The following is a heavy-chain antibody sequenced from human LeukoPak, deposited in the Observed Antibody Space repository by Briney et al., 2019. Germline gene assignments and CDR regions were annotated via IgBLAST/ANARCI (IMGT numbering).Heavy chain of an antibody. CDR3: ARWAPVTAILGTYYYYGMDV. Sequence: PSETLSLTCTVSGGSISSYYWSWIRPPPGKGLEWIGYIYYSGSTNYNPSLKSRVTISVDTSKNQFSLKLSSVTAADTAVYYCARWAPVTAILGTYYYYGMDVWGQGTTVTVSS. CDR1: GGSISSYY. CDR2: IYYSGST. J-gene: IGHJ6*02. V-gene: IGHV4-59*08. D-gene: IGHD2-21*02.